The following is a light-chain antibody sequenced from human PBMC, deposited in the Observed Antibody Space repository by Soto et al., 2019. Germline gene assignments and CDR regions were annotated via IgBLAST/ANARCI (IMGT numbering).Light chain of an antibody. Sequence: QAVVTQPPSASGTPGQRVTISCSGSSSNIGSNTVNWYQQLPGTAPKLLIYSDSQRPSGVPDRFSGSKSGTSASLAISGLQSGDEADYYCSAWDDSLSRPVFGGGTKLTVL. CDR2: SDS. CDR3: SAWDDSLSRPV. CDR1: SSNIGSNT. V-gene: IGLV1-44*01. J-gene: IGLJ2*01.